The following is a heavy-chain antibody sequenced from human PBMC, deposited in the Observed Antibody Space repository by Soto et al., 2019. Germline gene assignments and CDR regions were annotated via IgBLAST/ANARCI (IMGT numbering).Heavy chain of an antibody. Sequence: EVQLVESGGGLVQPGGSLRLSCAASGFTFSSYSMNWVRQAPGKGLEWVSFISSGSSTIHYADSVKGRFTISRDNAKNSLYLQMNSLRAEDTAVYYCARDDYGDSPKSYSFDYWGQGTLVTVSS. CDR2: ISSGSSTI. J-gene: IGHJ4*02. CDR3: ARDDYGDSPKSYSFDY. D-gene: IGHD4-17*01. V-gene: IGHV3-48*01. CDR1: GFTFSSYS.